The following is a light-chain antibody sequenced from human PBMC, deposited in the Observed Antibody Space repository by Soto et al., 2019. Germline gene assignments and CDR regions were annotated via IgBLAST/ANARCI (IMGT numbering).Light chain of an antibody. CDR3: QHYDSLPPLT. J-gene: IGKJ4*01. CDR1: QDISNY. Sequence: DIRMTQSPPSLSASVGDRVTITCQASQDISNYLNWYQQKPGKAPKLLIYDASNLETGVPSSLSGSGSGTDFTFTISSLQPEDIATYYCQHYDSLPPLTFGGGAKVEIK. V-gene: IGKV1-33*01. CDR2: DAS.